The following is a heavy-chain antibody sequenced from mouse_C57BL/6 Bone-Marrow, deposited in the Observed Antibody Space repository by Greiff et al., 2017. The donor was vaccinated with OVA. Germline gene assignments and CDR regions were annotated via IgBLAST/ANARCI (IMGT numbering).Heavy chain of an antibody. CDR2: IYPRSGNT. J-gene: IGHJ1*03. Sequence: QVQLKESGAELARPGASVKLSCKASGYTFTSYGISWVKQRTGQGLEWIGEIYPRSGNTYYNEKFKGKATLTADKSSSTAYMELRSLTSVDSAVYFCARRIYYGNPRWYFDVWGTGTTVTVSS. V-gene: IGHV1-81*01. CDR3: ARRIYYGNPRWYFDV. D-gene: IGHD2-1*01. CDR1: GYTFTSYG.